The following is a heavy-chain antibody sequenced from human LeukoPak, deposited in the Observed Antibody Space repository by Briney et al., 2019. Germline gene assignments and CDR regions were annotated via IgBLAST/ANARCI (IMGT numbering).Heavy chain of an antibody. CDR1: GGTFSSYA. J-gene: IGHJ3*02. Sequence: ASVKVSCKASGGTFSSYAISWVRQAPGQGLEWMGGIIPIFGTANYAQKFQGRVTITADESTSTAYMELSSLRSEDTAVYYCAREAGDYYDSSGYYWAAFDIWGQGTMVTVSS. V-gene: IGHV1-69*13. CDR2: IIPIFGTA. D-gene: IGHD3-22*01. CDR3: AREAGDYYDSSGYYWAAFDI.